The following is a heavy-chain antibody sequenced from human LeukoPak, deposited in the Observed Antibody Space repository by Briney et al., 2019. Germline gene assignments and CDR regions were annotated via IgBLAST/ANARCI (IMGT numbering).Heavy chain of an antibody. CDR1: GYTFTSYG. V-gene: IGHV1-18*01. D-gene: IGHD2-15*01. Sequence: ASVKVSCKASGYTFTSYGISWVRQAPGQGLEWMGWISAYNGNTNYAQKLQGRVTMTTDTSTSTAYMEVRSLRSDDTAVYYCARFCSGGSCYAPNYYYGMDVWGQGTTVTVSS. CDR3: ARFCSGGSCYAPNYYYGMDV. J-gene: IGHJ6*02. CDR2: ISAYNGNT.